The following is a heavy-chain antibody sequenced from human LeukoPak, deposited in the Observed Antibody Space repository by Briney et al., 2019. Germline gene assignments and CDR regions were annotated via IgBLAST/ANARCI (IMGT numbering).Heavy chain of an antibody. CDR3: GRKKNVGATGYYYYGMDV. D-gene: IGHD1-26*01. J-gene: IGHJ6*02. V-gene: IGHV3-33*01. CDR2: IWYDGSNK. Sequence: GGSLRLSCAASGFTFSSYGMHWVRQAPGKGLEWVAVIWYDGSNKYYADSVKGRFTISRDNSKNTLYLQMNSLRAEDTAVYYCGRKKNVGATGYYYYGMDVWGQGTTVTVSS. CDR1: GFTFSSYG.